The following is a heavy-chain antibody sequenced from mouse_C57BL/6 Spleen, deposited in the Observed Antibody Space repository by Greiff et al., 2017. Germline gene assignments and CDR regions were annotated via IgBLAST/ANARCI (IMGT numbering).Heavy chain of an antibody. Sequence: QVQLQQSGAELARPGASVKLSCKASGYTFTSYGISWVKQRTGQGLEWIGEIYPRSGNTYYNEKFKGKATLTADKSSSTAYMELRSLTSEDSAVYFCARVDDYDSLYYAMDYWGQGTSVTVSS. J-gene: IGHJ4*01. CDR3: ARVDDYDSLYYAMDY. CDR1: GYTFTSYG. CDR2: IYPRSGNT. D-gene: IGHD2-4*01. V-gene: IGHV1-81*01.